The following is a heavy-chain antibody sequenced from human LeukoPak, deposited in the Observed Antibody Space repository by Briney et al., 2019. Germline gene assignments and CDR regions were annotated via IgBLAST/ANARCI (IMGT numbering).Heavy chain of an antibody. CDR1: GFTFSSYS. Sequence: GGSLRLSCAASGFTFSSYSMNWVRQAPGKGLEWVSSITSRSSYTYYADSMKGRFTISRDNAKNSLYLQMNSLRAEDTAIYYCARDPIAAAASGGDSWGQGTLVTVSS. D-gene: IGHD6-13*01. J-gene: IGHJ4*02. CDR3: ARDPIAAAASGGDS. CDR2: ITSRSSYT. V-gene: IGHV3-21*01.